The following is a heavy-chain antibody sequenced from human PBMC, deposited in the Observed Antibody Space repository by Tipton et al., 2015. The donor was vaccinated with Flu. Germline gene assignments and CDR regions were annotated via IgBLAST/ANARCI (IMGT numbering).Heavy chain of an antibody. J-gene: IGHJ5*02. D-gene: IGHD4-11*01. V-gene: IGHV4-39*01. CDR1: GGSINSTNYY. Sequence: TLSLTCIVSGGSINSTNYYWAWIRQPPGKGLEWVGSLFYSRDAYYNPSLKSRVTISVDTSKTQFSLKLISLTAADTAVYFCARRDFSNYVSEPKNWFDIWGQGTLVTVSS. CDR2: LFYSRDA. CDR3: ARRDFSNYVSEPKNWFDI.